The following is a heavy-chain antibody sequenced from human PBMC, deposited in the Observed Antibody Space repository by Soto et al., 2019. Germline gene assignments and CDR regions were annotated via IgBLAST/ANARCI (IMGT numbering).Heavy chain of an antibody. J-gene: IGHJ4*02. Sequence: QVQLVQSGAEVKKPGSSVKVSCKASGGTFSSYAMSWVRQAPGQGLEWMGGIIPILGTANYAQKFQGRGTITADKSTSTAYMELSSLRSEDTAVYYCARTDSSGYLSYWGQGTLVTVSS. D-gene: IGHD3-22*01. CDR2: IIPILGTA. V-gene: IGHV1-69*06. CDR3: ARTDSSGYLSY. CDR1: GGTFSSYA.